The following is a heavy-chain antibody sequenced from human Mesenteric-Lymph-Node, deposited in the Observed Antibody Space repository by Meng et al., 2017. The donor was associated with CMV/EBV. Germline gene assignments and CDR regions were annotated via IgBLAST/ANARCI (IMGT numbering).Heavy chain of an antibody. Sequence: ASVKVSCKASGYTFTRYYLHWVRQAPGQGLEWMGIINPNGGSTSYAQMFQDRVTMTRDTSTSTVYMELSRLRSEDTAVYYCARDLKTPRNYDSSGYPFDYWGQGTLVTVSS. CDR1: GYTFTRYY. J-gene: IGHJ4*02. CDR2: INPNGGST. V-gene: IGHV1-46*01. D-gene: IGHD3-22*01. CDR3: ARDLKTPRNYDSSGYPFDY.